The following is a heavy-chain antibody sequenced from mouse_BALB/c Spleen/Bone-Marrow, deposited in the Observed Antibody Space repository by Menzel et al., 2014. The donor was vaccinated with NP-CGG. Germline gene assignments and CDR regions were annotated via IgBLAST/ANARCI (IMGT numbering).Heavy chain of an antibody. Sequence: VQLKESGPELVKPGASVKMSCKASGYTFTSYVMHWVKQKPGQGLEWIGNINPNNDGTKYNEKFKGKATLTSDKSSSTAYMELSSLTSEDSAVYYCARSLYGYDWYFDVLGAGTTVTVSS. CDR3: ARSLYGYDWYFDV. V-gene: IGHV1-14*01. J-gene: IGHJ1*01. CDR1: GYTFTSYV. D-gene: IGHD2-2*01. CDR2: INPNNDGT.